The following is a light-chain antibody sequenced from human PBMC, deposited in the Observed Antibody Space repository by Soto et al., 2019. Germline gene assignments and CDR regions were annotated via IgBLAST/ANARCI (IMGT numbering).Light chain of an antibody. V-gene: IGKV3-20*01. Sequence: IVLRRCPSILSLSPGERATLSCRASQSVSSSYLAWYQQKPGQAPRLLIYGASSRATGIPDRFSGSGSGTDFTLTISRLEPEDFAVYYCQQYGSSPKTFGQGTKVDIK. J-gene: IGKJ1*01. CDR2: GAS. CDR1: QSVSSSY. CDR3: QQYGSSPKT.